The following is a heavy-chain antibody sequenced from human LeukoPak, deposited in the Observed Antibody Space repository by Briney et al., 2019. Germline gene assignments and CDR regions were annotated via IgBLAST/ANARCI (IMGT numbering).Heavy chain of an antibody. CDR3: ARAVYYYDSSGYYYRSFDY. J-gene: IGHJ4*02. CDR2: INPNSGDP. Sequence: ASVKVSCKTSGYTFTDSYIHWVRQAPGQGLEWMGRINPNSGDPNYPQKFQGRVTMTRDTSISTAYMELSRLRSDDTAVYYCARAVYYYDSSGYYYRSFDYWGQGTLVTVSS. D-gene: IGHD3-22*01. CDR1: GYTFTDSY. V-gene: IGHV1-2*06.